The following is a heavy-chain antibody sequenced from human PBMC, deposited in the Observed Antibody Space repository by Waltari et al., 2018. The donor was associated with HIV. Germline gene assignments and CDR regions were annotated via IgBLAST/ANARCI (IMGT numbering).Heavy chain of an antibody. CDR2: IYYSGST. D-gene: IGHD5-18*01. CDR3: ARHPYYSYAFRY. CDR1: GGSISSSSYY. Sequence: QLQLQESGPGLVKPSETRSLTCPVSGGSISSSSYYWGWIRQPPGKGLEWIGSIYYSGSTYYNPSLKSRVTISVDTSKNQFSLKLSSVTAADTAVYYCARHPYYSYAFRYWGQGTLVTVSS. V-gene: IGHV4-39*01. J-gene: IGHJ4*02.